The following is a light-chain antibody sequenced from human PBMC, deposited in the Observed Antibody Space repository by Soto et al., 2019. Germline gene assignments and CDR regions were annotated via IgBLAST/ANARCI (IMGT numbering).Light chain of an antibody. CDR2: EVN. Sequence: ALTQPASVSGSPGQSITISCTGTSSDVGGYDYVSWYQLHPGKAPTLMVFEVNNRPSGVSYRFSGSKSGNTASLTISGLQAEDEADYFCSSYSISTAYLFGTGTKLTAL. CDR3: SSYSISTAYL. CDR1: SSDVGGYDY. J-gene: IGLJ1*01. V-gene: IGLV2-14*01.